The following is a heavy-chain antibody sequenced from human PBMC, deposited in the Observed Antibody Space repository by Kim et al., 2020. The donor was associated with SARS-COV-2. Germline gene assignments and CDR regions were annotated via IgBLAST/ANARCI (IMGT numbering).Heavy chain of an antibody. CDR2: ISGSGGST. CDR3: AKDPGQLERLEYYYYGMDV. Sequence: GGSLRLSCAASGFTFSSYAMSWVRQAPGKGLEWVSAISGSGGSTYYADSVKGRFTISRDNSKNTLYLQMNSLRAEDTAVYYCAKDPGQLERLEYYYYGMDVWGQGTTVTVSS. D-gene: IGHD1-1*01. J-gene: IGHJ6*02. V-gene: IGHV3-23*01. CDR1: GFTFSSYA.